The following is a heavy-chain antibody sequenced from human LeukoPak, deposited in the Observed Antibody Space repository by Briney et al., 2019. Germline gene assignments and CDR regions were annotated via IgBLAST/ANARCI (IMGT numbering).Heavy chain of an antibody. D-gene: IGHD3-22*01. J-gene: IGHJ4*02. V-gene: IGHV4-59*01. Sequence: SETLSLTCTVSGGSISIYYWSWIRQPPGEGREWLGYIYYSGSTNYNPSLKSRVTISVDTSKNQFSLKLSSVTAADTAVYYCARGYYFDYWGQGTLVTVSS. CDR3: ARGYYFDY. CDR2: IYYSGST. CDR1: GGSISIYY.